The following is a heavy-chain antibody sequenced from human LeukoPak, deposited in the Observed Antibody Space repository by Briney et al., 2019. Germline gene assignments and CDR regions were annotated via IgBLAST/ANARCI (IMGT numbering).Heavy chain of an antibody. CDR3: ASQQQLVRFDY. J-gene: IGHJ4*02. CDR2: IYSGGST. Sequence: GGSLRLSCAASGFTFSSYWMSWVRQAPGKGLEWVSVIYSGGSTYYADSVKGRFTISRDNSKNTLYLQMNSLRAEDTAVYYCASQQQLVRFDYWGQGTLVTVSS. D-gene: IGHD6-13*01. V-gene: IGHV3-66*04. CDR1: GFTFSSYW.